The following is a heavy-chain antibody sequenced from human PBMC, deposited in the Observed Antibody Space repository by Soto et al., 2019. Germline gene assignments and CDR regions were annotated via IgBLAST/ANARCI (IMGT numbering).Heavy chain of an antibody. V-gene: IGHV1-69*13. J-gene: IGHJ5*02. Sequence: SVKVSCKASGGTFSSYAISWVRQAPGQGLEWMGGIIPIFGTANYAQKFQGRVTITADESTSTAYMELSSLRSEDTAVYYCARHNDFWSGYYNWFDPWGQGTLVTVSS. CDR1: GGTFSSYA. CDR3: ARHNDFWSGYYNWFDP. CDR2: IIPIFGTA. D-gene: IGHD3-3*01.